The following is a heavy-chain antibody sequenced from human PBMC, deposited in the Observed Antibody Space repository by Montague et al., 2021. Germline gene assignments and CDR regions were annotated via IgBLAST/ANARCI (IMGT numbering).Heavy chain of an antibody. CDR1: EFTFSSYT. V-gene: IGHV3-21*01. J-gene: IGHJ4*02. CDR2: ISSSSLYI. CDR3: ASLPYSSAWPYYFDH. D-gene: IGHD6-19*01. Sequence: SLRLSCAASEFTFSSYTINWVRQAPGKGLEWVSSISSSSLYIDYADSVKGRFTISRDNAKNSLYLQMNSLRAEDTAVYYCASLPYSSAWPYYFDHWGQGTLVTVSS.